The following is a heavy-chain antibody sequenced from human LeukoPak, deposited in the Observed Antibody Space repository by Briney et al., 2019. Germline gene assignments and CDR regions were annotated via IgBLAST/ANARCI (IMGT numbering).Heavy chain of an antibody. CDR2: VKQDGSEK. J-gene: IGHJ3*02. V-gene: IGHV3-7*01. Sequence: GGSLRLSCAASGFTLSTYWMSWVRQAPGKGLEWVANVKQDGSEKYYVDSVKGRFTISRDNAKNSLYLQMNSLRAEDTAVYYCAKGPGDIWGQGTMVTVSS. CDR3: AKGPGDI. D-gene: IGHD7-27*01. CDR1: GFTLSTYW.